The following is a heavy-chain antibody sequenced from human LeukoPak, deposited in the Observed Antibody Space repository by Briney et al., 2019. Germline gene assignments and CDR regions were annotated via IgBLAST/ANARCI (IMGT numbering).Heavy chain of an antibody. CDR1: GGSFSGYY. D-gene: IGHD3-10*01. CDR3: ARRRMVRGVIQYYYYYYMDV. J-gene: IGHJ6*03. Sequence: SETLSLTCAVYGGSFSGYYWSWIRQPPGKGLEWIGEINHSGSTNYNPSLKSRVTMSVDTSKNQFSLKLSSVTAADTAVYYCARRRMVRGVIQYYYYYYMDVWGKGTTVTISS. CDR2: INHSGST. V-gene: IGHV4-34*01.